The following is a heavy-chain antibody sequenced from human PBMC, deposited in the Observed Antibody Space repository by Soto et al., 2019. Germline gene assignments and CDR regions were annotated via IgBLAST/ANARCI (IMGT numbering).Heavy chain of an antibody. J-gene: IGHJ4*02. CDR3: VREPSRIAAGDY. CDR2: IYYSGNT. Sequence: SETLSLTCTVSGGSISSGDYYWSWIRQPPGKGLEWIAYIYYSGNTYYNPSLKSRVTISIDTSKNQFSLKLSAVTAADTAVYYCVREPSRIAAGDYWGQGSLVTVSS. D-gene: IGHD6-13*01. V-gene: IGHV4-30-4*01. CDR1: GGSISSGDYY.